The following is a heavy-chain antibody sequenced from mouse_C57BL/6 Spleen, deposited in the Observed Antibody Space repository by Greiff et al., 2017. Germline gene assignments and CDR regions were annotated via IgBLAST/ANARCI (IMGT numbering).Heavy chain of an antibody. V-gene: IGHV10-1*01. CDR3: VRGGTENYAMDY. D-gene: IGHD3-3*01. CDR1: GFSFNTYA. J-gene: IGHJ4*01. Sequence: EVKLVESGGGLVQPKGSLKLSCAASGFSFNTYAMNWVRQAPGKGLEWVARIRSKSNNYATYYADSVKDRFTISRDDSESMLYLQMNNLKTEDTAMYYCVRGGTENYAMDYWGQGTSVTVSS. CDR2: IRSKSNNYAT.